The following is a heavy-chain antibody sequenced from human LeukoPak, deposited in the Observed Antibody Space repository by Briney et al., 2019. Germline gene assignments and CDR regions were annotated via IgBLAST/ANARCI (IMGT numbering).Heavy chain of an antibody. Sequence: SETLSLTCTVSGVSISSYYWTWIRRPPGKGLEWIGYNYYSGSTNYNPSLKSRVTMSVDTSKNQFSLKLISVTAADTAVYYCARRVAGYYYGMDVWGQGTTVTVSS. V-gene: IGHV4-59*08. CDR1: GVSISSYY. CDR2: NYYSGST. J-gene: IGHJ6*02. CDR3: ARRVAGYYYGMDV.